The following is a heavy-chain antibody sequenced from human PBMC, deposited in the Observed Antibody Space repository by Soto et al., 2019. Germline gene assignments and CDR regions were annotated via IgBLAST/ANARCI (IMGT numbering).Heavy chain of an antibody. J-gene: IGHJ4*02. D-gene: IGHD6-13*01. CDR1: AYTFTHYY. Sequence: QVQLVQSGAEVKKPGASVKLSCRTSAYTFTHYYIHWVRQAPGQGLEWLAIINPASGSTNYAQDFQGRVTLTMDTSTTTVYIELSGLRAEDTAIFYRARDLAAGDYWGQGTLVTVSS. V-gene: IGHV1-46*01. CDR3: ARDLAAGDY. CDR2: INPASGST.